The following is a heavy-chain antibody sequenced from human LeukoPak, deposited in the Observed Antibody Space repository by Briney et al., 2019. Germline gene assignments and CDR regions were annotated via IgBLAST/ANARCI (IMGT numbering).Heavy chain of an antibody. V-gene: IGHV3-9*01. CDR3: AKGSGYVGFDY. Sequence: GGSLRLSCAAPGFTFDDYAMHWVRQAPGKGLEWVSGISWNSGSIGYADSVKGRFTISRDNAKNSLYLQMNSLRAEDTALYYCAKGSGYVGFDYWGQGTLVTVSS. J-gene: IGHJ4*02. CDR2: ISWNSGSI. CDR1: GFTFDDYA. D-gene: IGHD5-12*01.